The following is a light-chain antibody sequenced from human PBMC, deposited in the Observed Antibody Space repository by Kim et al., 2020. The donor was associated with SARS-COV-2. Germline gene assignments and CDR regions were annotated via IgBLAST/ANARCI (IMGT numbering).Light chain of an antibody. CDR2: QDS. CDR1: KLGDKY. Sequence: SVSWSPGQTASITCSGDKLGDKYACWYQQKPGQSPVLVIYQDSKRPSGIPERFSGSNSGNTATLTISGTQAMDEADYYCQAWDSSTDVVFGGGTQLTV. V-gene: IGLV3-1*01. J-gene: IGLJ2*01. CDR3: QAWDSSTDVV.